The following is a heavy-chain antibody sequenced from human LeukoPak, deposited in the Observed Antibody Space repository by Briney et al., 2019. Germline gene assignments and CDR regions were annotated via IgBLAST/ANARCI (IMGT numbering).Heavy chain of an antibody. Sequence: SETLSLTCTVSGGSLSSGSYYWSWIRQPAGKGLEWIGRIYTSGSTNYNPSLKSRVTISVDTSKNQFSLNLSSVTAADTAVYYCARAPSFYMDVWGKGTTVTVSS. CDR1: GGSLSSGSYY. D-gene: IGHD6-6*01. V-gene: IGHV4-61*02. CDR2: IYTSGST. CDR3: ARAPSFYMDV. J-gene: IGHJ6*03.